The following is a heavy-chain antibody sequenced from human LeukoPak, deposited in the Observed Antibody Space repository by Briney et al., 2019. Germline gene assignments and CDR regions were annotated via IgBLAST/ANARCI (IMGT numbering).Heavy chain of an antibody. D-gene: IGHD6-13*01. Sequence: ASVKVSCTASGYTFTSYGISWVRQAPGQGLEWMGWIRAYNGNTNYAQKLQGRVTMTTDTSTSTAYMELRSLRSDDTAVYYCARDWEWRSSWYGHWFDPWGQGTLVTVSS. CDR3: ARDWEWRSSWYGHWFDP. J-gene: IGHJ5*02. CDR1: GYTFTSYG. V-gene: IGHV1-18*01. CDR2: IRAYNGNT.